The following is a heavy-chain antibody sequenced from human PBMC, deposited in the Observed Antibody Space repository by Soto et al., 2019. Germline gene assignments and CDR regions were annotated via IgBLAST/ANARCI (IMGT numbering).Heavy chain of an antibody. CDR1: GFAFSSYG. J-gene: IGHJ5*01. CDR3: VSDRGYGHASVPDS. CDR2: ISYDGSLQ. V-gene: IGHV3-30*03. D-gene: IGHD5-18*01. Sequence: QAQLVESGGGVVQPGRSLRLSCAASGFAFSSYGMHWVRQAPGTGLEWVAVISYDGSLQHYADSVQGRFTIARDNSRTMVLLQMSSLRPEDTAVYYCVSDRGYGHASVPDSWGQVALVSVSS.